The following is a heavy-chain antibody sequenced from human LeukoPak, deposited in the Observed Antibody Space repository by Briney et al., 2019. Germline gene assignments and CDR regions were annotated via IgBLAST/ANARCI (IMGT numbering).Heavy chain of an antibody. D-gene: IGHD2-15*01. J-gene: IGHJ4*02. CDR2: INPSGGST. CDR1: GYTLTSYY. Sequence: GASVKVSRKASGYTLTSYYMHWVRQAPGQGLEWMGIINPSGGSTSYAQKFQGRVTMTRDTSTSTVYMELSSLRSEDTAVYYCAKDGVAPLFDYWGQGTLVTVSS. V-gene: IGHV1-46*01. CDR3: AKDGVAPLFDY.